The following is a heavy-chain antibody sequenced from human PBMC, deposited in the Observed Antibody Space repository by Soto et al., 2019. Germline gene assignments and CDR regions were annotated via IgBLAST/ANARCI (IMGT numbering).Heavy chain of an antibody. D-gene: IGHD2-8*02. CDR2: IYYSGIT. V-gene: IGHV4-59*01. CDR1: GGSLSSYY. J-gene: IGHJ4*02. Sequence: SDTLSLTCTVSGGSLSSYYWSWIRQPPGKGLEWIGYIYYSGITDYNPSLKSRVTISVDTSKSQFSLKLSSVTAADTAVYYCARGGGVYYFDYWGQGTLVNVSS. CDR3: ARGGGVYYFDY.